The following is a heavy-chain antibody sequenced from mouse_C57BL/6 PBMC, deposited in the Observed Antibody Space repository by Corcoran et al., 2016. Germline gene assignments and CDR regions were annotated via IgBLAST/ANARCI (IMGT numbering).Heavy chain of an antibody. CDR3: ARETTTVVATNYFDY. Sequence: QVQLKQSGAELVRPGASVKLSCKASGYTFTDYYINWVKQRPGQGLEWIARIYPGSGNTYYNEKFKGKATLTAEKSSSTAYMQLSSLTSEDSAVYFCARETTTVVATNYFDYWGQGTTLTVSS. V-gene: IGHV1-76*01. J-gene: IGHJ2*01. D-gene: IGHD1-1*01. CDR1: GYTFTDYY. CDR2: IYPGSGNT.